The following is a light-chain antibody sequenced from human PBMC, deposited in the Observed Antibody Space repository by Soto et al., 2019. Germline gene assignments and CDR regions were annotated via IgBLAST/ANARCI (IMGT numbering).Light chain of an antibody. J-gene: IGKJ1*01. CDR2: DAS. Sequence: DIHITQSPSTVSASVGDRVTITCRASQSISSWLAWYQQKPGKAPKLLIYDASSLERGVPSRFSGSGSGTEFTLTISSLQPDDFATYYCQQYNSYSTFGQGTKVDIK. V-gene: IGKV1-5*01. CDR3: QQYNSYST. CDR1: QSISSW.